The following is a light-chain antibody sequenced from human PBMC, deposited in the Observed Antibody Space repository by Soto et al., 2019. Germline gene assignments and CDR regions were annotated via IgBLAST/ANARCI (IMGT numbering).Light chain of an antibody. CDR1: QSLLHSNGYTY. CDR2: LGS. V-gene: IGKV2-28*01. J-gene: IGKJ4*01. Sequence: DIVLTQSPLSLPATPGEPASISCTSSQSLLHSNGYTYLDWYLQKPGQSPQLLIYLGSNRASGVPDRFSGSGSGTDFTLKISRVEAEDVGVYYCMQALQTPVTFGGGTKVDIK. CDR3: MQALQTPVT.